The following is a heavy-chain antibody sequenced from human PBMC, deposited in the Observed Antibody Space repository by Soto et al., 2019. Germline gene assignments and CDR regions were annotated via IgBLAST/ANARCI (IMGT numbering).Heavy chain of an antibody. V-gene: IGHV3-21*01. J-gene: IGHJ6*02. Sequence: PGGSLRLSCAASGFTFSIYSMNWVRQAPGKGLEWVSSISSRSSYIYYADSVKGRFTISRDNAKNSLYMQMNSLRAEDTAVYYCARGDVGDYYGIDVWGQGTTVVVS. D-gene: IGHD3-16*01. CDR3: ARGDVGDYYGIDV. CDR1: GFTFSIYS. CDR2: ISSRSSYI.